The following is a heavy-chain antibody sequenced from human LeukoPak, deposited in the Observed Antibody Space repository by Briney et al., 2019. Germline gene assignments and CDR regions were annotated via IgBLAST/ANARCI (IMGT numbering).Heavy chain of an antibody. Sequence: SEPLSLTCAVYGVSFSGFDWSWIRQPPEKGLEWIGEISHNGGPNYNPSFGSRVTISVDTSKTQFSLNLTSLTAAATAVYYCARGKKRQGLYDYWGPGTLATVSS. CDR1: GVSFSGFD. V-gene: IGHV4-34*01. CDR2: ISHNGGP. CDR3: ARGKKRQGLYDY. J-gene: IGHJ4*02.